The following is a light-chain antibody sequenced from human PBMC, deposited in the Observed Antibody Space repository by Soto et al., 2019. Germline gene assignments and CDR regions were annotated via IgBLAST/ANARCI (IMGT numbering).Light chain of an antibody. CDR3: CAFAGTSTS. CDR2: DVT. J-gene: IGLJ1*01. Sequence: QSALNQPRSVSGSPGQSVTISCTGTSSDVGGYNYVSWYQQHPGKAPKLMIYDVTKRPSGVPDRFSGSKSGNTASLSISGLQAEDEADYYCCAFAGTSTSFGTGTKVTVL. V-gene: IGLV2-11*01. CDR1: SSDVGGYNY.